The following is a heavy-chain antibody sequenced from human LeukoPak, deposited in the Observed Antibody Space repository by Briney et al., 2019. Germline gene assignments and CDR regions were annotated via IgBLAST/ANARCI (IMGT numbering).Heavy chain of an antibody. Sequence: ESGPTLVKPTQTLTLTCTFSGFSLSTSGVGVGWIRQPPGKALEWLALVYWDDDKRYSPSLKSRLTITKDTSKNQVVLTMTNMDPVDTATYYCAHRRAVSGFLEWLFDAFVIWGQGTMVTVSS. J-gene: IGHJ3*02. V-gene: IGHV2-5*02. D-gene: IGHD3-3*01. CDR1: GFSLSTSGVG. CDR2: VYWDDDK. CDR3: AHRRAVSGFLEWLFDAFVI.